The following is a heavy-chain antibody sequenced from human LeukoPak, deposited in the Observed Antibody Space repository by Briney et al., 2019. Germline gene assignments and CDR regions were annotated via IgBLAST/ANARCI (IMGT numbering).Heavy chain of an antibody. V-gene: IGHV4-39*07. CDR2: IYYSGST. J-gene: IGHJ6*03. D-gene: IGHD3-16*01. Sequence: SETLSLTCTVSGGSISSNNYYWGWIRQPPGKGLEWIGSIYYSGSTYYNPSLKSRVTISVDTSKNQFSLKLSSVTAADTAMYYCARVKDPGGYYYYYYMDVWGKGTTVTVSS. CDR1: GGSISSNNYY. CDR3: ARVKDPGGYYYYYYMDV.